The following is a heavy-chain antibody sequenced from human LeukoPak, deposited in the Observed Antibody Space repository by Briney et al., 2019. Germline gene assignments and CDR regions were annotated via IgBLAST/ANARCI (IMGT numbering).Heavy chain of an antibody. V-gene: IGHV4-4*07. CDR3: ARFPYEDGGNSDYYYYMDV. Sequence: SETLSLTCTVSGGSISSYYWSRIRQPAGKGLEWIGRIYTSGSTNYNPSLKSRVTMSIDTSKNQFSLKLSSVTAADTAVYYCARFPYEDGGNSDYYYYMDVWGKGTTVTVSS. CDR2: IYTSGST. D-gene: IGHD4-23*01. CDR1: GGSISSYY. J-gene: IGHJ6*03.